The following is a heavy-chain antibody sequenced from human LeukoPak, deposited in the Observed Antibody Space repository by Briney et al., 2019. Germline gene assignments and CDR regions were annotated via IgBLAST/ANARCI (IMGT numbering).Heavy chain of an antibody. D-gene: IGHD6-13*01. Sequence: GGSLRLSCAASGFTFSSYEMNWVRQAPGQGLEWVSYISSSGSTIYYADSVKGRFTISRDNAKNSLYLQMNSLRAEDTAVYYCARRGAAAGKLDYWGQGTLVTVSS. CDR3: ARRGAAAGKLDY. CDR1: GFTFSSYE. V-gene: IGHV3-48*03. CDR2: ISSSGSTI. J-gene: IGHJ4*02.